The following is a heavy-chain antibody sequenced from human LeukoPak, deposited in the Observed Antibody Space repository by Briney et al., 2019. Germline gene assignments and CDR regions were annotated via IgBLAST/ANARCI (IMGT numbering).Heavy chain of an antibody. D-gene: IGHD3-22*01. J-gene: IGHJ4*02. Sequence: EXXXSXYYSGSTYYNPSLKSRVTISVDTSKNQFSLKLSSVTAADTAVYYCARSGYLYYYDSSGYWXXWGXXT. V-gene: IGHV4-39*07. CDR3: ARSGYLYYYDSSGYWXX. CDR2: XYYSGST.